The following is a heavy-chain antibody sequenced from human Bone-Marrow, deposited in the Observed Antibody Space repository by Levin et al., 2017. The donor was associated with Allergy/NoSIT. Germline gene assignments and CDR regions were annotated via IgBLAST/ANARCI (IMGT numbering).Heavy chain of an antibody. CDR2: IYSVGST. CDR3: ARDANGIY. V-gene: IGHV3-66*01. D-gene: IGHD1-1*01. Sequence: AGGSLRLSCAASGITVGNNYMSWVRQTPGKRLEWVAVIYSVGSTYYADSVKGRFTISRDSVKNTVYLQMNNLRGEDTAVYYCARDANGIYWGQGTLVTVSS. CDR1: GITVGNNY. J-gene: IGHJ4*02.